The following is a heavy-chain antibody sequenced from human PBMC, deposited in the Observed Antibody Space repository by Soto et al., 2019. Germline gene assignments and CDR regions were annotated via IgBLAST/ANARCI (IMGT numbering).Heavy chain of an antibody. CDR3: ARHLGYCSSTSCLPYYFDY. D-gene: IGHD2-2*01. V-gene: IGHV4-39*01. Sequence: SETLSLTCTVSGGSISSSSYYWGWIRQPPGKGLEWIGSIYYSGSTYYNPSLKSRVTISVDTSKNQFSLKLSSVTAADTAVYYCARHLGYCSSTSCLPYYFDYWGQGTLVTVSS. CDR2: IYYSGST. CDR1: GGSISSSSYY. J-gene: IGHJ4*02.